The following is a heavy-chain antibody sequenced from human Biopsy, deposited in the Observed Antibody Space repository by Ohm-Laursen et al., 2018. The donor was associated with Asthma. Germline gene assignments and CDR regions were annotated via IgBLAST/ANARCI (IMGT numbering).Heavy chain of an antibody. D-gene: IGHD6-19*01. J-gene: IGHJ5*02. CDR3: ARASVAASSNWFDP. CDR1: GAPIKTDDHY. Sequence: SETLSLTCSVSGAPIKTDDHYWSWLRQPPGKGLEWFGFIHYSGSTSYNPSLKGGVTISVDTSKNQFSLKLSSVTAADTAVYCCARASVAASSNWFDPWGQGTLVTVSS. V-gene: IGHV4-30-4*01. CDR2: IHYSGST.